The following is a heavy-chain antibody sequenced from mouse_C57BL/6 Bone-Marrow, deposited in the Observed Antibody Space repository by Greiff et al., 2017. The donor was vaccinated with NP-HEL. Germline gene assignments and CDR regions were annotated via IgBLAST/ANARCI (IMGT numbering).Heavy chain of an antibody. Sequence: VQLQESGAELARPGASVKLSCKASGYTFTSYGISWVKQRTGQGLEWIGEIYPRSGNTYYNEKFKGKATLTADKSSSTAYMELRSLTSEDSAVYFCARLYCSSPAWFAYWGQGTLVTVSA. V-gene: IGHV1-81*01. J-gene: IGHJ3*01. CDR3: ARLYCSSPAWFAY. D-gene: IGHD1-1*01. CDR2: IYPRSGNT. CDR1: GYTFTSYG.